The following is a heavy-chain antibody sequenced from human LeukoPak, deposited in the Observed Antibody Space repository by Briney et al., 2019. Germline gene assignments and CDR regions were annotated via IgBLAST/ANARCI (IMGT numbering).Heavy chain of an antibody. CDR1: GFTFSSYG. J-gene: IGHJ4*02. V-gene: IGHV3-33*01. CDR3: ARVDSSSWLYYFDY. D-gene: IGHD6-13*01. Sequence: GGSLRLSCAASGFTFSSYGMHWVRQAPGKGLEWVAVIWYDGSNKYYADSVNGRFTISRDNSKNTLYLQMNRLRAEDTAVYYCARVDSSSWLYYFDYWGQGTLVTVSS. CDR2: IWYDGSNK.